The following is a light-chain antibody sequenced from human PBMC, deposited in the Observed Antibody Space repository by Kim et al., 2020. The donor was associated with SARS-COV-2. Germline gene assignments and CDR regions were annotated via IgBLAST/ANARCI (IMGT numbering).Light chain of an antibody. CDR2: KAS. CDR1: QSISSW. V-gene: IGKV1-5*03. J-gene: IGKJ4*01. Sequence: DIQMTQSPSTLSASVGDRVTITCRASQSISSWLAWYQQKPGKAPKLLIYKASSLESGVPSRFSGSGSGTEFTLTISSLQPDDFATYYCQQYNSYVLTFGGGTMVDIK. CDR3: QQYNSYVLT.